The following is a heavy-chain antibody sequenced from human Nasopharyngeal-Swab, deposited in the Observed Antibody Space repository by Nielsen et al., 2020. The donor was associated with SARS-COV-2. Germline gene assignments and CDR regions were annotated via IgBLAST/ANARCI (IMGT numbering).Heavy chain of an antibody. J-gene: IGHJ4*02. V-gene: IGHV3-15*01. CDR1: GFVFSSVW. CDR2: IKRKADGGTV. Sequence: GESLKISCAASGFVFSSVWMSWVRQAPGKGLEWVGRIKRKADGGTVEYATAVRGRFSISRDGSRNTLFLQMNRLKTEDTAVYYCTTLHRTGWFWGQGTLVTVSS. CDR3: TTLHRTGWF. D-gene: IGHD6-19*01.